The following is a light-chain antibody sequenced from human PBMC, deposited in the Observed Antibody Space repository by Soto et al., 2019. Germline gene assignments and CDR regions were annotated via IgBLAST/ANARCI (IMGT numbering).Light chain of an antibody. Sequence: QSVLTQPAPASGSPGQSVTLFCTGNSSVVGSYNLVSWYQQHPGKAPNIMIYEGSKRPSGVSNRFSGSKSGNTASLTISGLQAEDEADYYCCSYAGSSTYVFGTVTKVTVL. J-gene: IGLJ1*01. CDR2: EGS. CDR3: CSYAGSSTYV. CDR1: SSVVGSYNL. V-gene: IGLV2-23*01.